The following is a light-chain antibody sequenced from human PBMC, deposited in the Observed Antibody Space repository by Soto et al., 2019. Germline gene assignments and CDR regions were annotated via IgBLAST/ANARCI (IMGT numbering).Light chain of an antibody. Sequence: DIQMTQSPSSLSASVGDRVTITCRASQSITNYFNWYQQKPGKAPKLLIYAASSLETGVPSRFSGSASGTEFTLTISGLQPEDVASYYCQQYDTYPLTFGGGTKVDIK. V-gene: IGKV1-39*01. CDR2: AAS. CDR3: QQYDTYPLT. CDR1: QSITNY. J-gene: IGKJ4*01.